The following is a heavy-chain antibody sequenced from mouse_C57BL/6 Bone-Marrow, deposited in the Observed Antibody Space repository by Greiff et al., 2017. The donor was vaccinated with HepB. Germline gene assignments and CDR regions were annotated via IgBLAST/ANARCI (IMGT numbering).Heavy chain of an antibody. CDR3: TTKGDGYDDYAMDY. Sequence: EVQLQQSGAELVRPGASVKLSCTASGFNFNDYYMHWVKQRPEQGLEWIGWIDPENGDTEYASKFQGKATITADTSSNTAYLQLSSLTSEDTAVYYCTTKGDGYDDYAMDYWGQGTSVTVSS. D-gene: IGHD2-2*01. J-gene: IGHJ4*01. V-gene: IGHV14-4*01. CDR1: GFNFNDYY. CDR2: IDPENGDT.